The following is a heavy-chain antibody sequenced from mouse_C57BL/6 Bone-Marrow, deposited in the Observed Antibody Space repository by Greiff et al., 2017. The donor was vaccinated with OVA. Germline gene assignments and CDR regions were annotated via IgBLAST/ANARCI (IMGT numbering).Heavy chain of an antibody. V-gene: IGHV3-8*01. Sequence: VQLKASGPGLAKPSQTLSLTCSVTGYSITSDYWNWIRKFPGNKLEYMGYISYSGRTYYNPSLKSRISITRDPSKNQYYRQLDSVTTEDTATYYCARLRGSSDAMDYWGQGTSVTVSS. D-gene: IGHD1-1*01. CDR3: ARLRGSSDAMDY. J-gene: IGHJ4*01. CDR2: ISYSGRT. CDR1: GYSITSDY.